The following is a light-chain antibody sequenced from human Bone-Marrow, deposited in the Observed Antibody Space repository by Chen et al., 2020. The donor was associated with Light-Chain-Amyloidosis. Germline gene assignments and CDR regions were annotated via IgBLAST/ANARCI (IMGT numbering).Light chain of an antibody. CDR2: GAS. CDR1: QSIRGN. Sequence: VMTQSPVALSVSPGDTATLSCRASQSIRGNLAWYQQRPGQAPRLLIYGASARATGIPARFSGSGFETDFTLTISTIQSEDFAVYYCQQYNNWPLTFGQGTRVDIK. CDR3: QQYNNWPLT. J-gene: IGKJ1*01. V-gene: IGKV3-15*01.